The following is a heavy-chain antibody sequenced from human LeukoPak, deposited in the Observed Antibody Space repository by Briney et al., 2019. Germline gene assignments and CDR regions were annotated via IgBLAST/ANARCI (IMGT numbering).Heavy chain of an antibody. V-gene: IGHV6-1*01. CDR2: TYYRSKWHY. J-gene: IGHJ4*02. D-gene: IGHD2-15*01. Sequence: SQTLSLTCAISGDSVSSNSAAWNWIRQSPSGGLEWLGRTYYRSKWHYDYASSVKSRSTINPDTSENQFSLQPNSVTPDDTAVYYCARDGTWRLDYWGQGILVTVSS. CDR3: ARDGTWRLDY. CDR1: GDSVSSNSAA.